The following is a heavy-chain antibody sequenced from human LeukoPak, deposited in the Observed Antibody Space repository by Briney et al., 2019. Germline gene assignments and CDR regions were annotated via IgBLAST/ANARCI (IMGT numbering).Heavy chain of an antibody. Sequence: PSETLSLTCTVSGGSISSGSYYWSWIRQPAGNGLEWIGRIYTSGSTNYNPSLKSRVTISVDTSKNQFSLKLSSVTAADTAVYYCAREHVVGATSSWGQGTLVTVSS. V-gene: IGHV4-61*02. J-gene: IGHJ5*02. D-gene: IGHD1-26*01. CDR1: GGSISSGSYY. CDR2: IYTSGST. CDR3: AREHVVGATSS.